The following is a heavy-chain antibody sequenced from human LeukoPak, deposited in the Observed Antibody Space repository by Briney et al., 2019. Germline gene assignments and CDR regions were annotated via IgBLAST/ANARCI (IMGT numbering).Heavy chain of an antibody. CDR3: AKSSGYMDV. V-gene: IGHV3-23*01. Sequence: GGSLRLSCAASGFTFSSYAMSWVRQAPGKGLEWVSTISGYGADTFYAESVKGRFTISRDNSKNTLYLEVNSLRVEDTAAYYCAKSSGYMDVWGKGTTVTVSS. CDR2: ISGYGADT. D-gene: IGHD3-22*01. J-gene: IGHJ6*03. CDR1: GFTFSSYA.